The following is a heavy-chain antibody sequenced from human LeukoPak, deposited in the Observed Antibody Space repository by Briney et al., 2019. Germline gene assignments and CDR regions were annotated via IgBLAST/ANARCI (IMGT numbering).Heavy chain of an antibody. CDR2: IYYSGST. CDR3: ARPTMVRGVYAFDI. J-gene: IGHJ3*02. V-gene: IGHV4-31*03. D-gene: IGHD3-10*01. CDR1: GGSISSGGYY. Sequence: PSETLSLTCTVSGGSISSGGYYWSWIRQHPGKGLEWIGYIYYSGSTYYNPSLKSRVTISVDTSKNQFSLKLSSVTAADTAVYYCARPTMVRGVYAFDIWGQGTMVTVSS.